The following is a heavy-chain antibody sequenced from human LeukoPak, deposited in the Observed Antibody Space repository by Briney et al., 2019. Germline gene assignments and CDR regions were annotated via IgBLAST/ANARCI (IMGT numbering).Heavy chain of an antibody. CDR3: AKGYCTNGVCYTAFDI. V-gene: IGHV3-30*02. CDR1: GFSFSSYG. Sequence: GGSLRLSCAASGFSFSSYGMHWVRQAPGKGLEWLTLILYDGTNKYYADSVKGRFTISRDNSKNTLYLQMNSLRAEDTAVYYCAKGYCTNGVCYTAFDIWGQGTMVTVSS. CDR2: ILYDGTNK. J-gene: IGHJ3*02. D-gene: IGHD2-8*01.